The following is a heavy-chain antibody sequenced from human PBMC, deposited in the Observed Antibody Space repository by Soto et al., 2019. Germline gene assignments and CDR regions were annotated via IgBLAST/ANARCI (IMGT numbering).Heavy chain of an antibody. Sequence: SETLSLTCTVSGGSISSGGYHWSWIRQHPGKCLEWIGYIYYTGSTYYNPSLESRVTISVDTSKNQFSLKLSSVTAADSAVYYCARDVMVRGVCYYGMDVWGQGTTVTVYS. V-gene: IGHV4-31*03. J-gene: IGHJ6*02. CDR3: ARDVMVRGVCYYGMDV. D-gene: IGHD3-10*01. CDR2: IYYTGST. CDR1: GGSISSGGYH.